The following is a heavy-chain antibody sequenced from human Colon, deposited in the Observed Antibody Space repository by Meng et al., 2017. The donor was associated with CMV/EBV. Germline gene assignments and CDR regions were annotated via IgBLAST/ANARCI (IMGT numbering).Heavy chain of an antibody. Sequence: GESLKISCKASGYAFNVFYIHWVRQAAGRGLEWMGWMNPNSGGTNYAQKFQGRVTMTRDTSISTAYMELTGLRSDDTALYYCARLLSNGWERDLGDYWGQGTLVTVSS. J-gene: IGHJ4*02. V-gene: IGHV1-2*02. CDR1: GYAFNVFY. CDR3: ARLLSNGWERDLGDY. CDR2: MNPNSGGT. D-gene: IGHD6-19*01.